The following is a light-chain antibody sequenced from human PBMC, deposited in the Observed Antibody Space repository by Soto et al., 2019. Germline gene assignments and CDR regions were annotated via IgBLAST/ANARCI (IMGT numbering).Light chain of an antibody. Sequence: EIVLTQSPGTLSLSPGERATLSCRASQSVSSNYLAWYQQKSGQPPRLLIYGASSRATGIPDRFSGSGSGTDFTLTISRLEPEDFAVYYCLQYGDSPRTFGQGTKLEI. V-gene: IGKV3-20*01. CDR3: LQYGDSPRT. CDR1: QSVSSNY. CDR2: GAS. J-gene: IGKJ2*01.